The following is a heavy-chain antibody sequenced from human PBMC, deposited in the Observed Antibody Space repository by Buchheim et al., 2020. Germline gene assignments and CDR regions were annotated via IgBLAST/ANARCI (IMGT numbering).Heavy chain of an antibody. CDR1: GFDFSPYA. Sequence: QVQLVESGGGVVQPGKSLRLSCAASGFDFSPYAMHWVRQAPGKGLEWVAIVWFDGTNRYYADSVKGRFTVSSDNSQNHLYLQMNSLRAEDTAVYYCARAALSVTTFPKFLDHWGQGTL. V-gene: IGHV3-33*01. CDR2: VWFDGTNR. J-gene: IGHJ4*02. D-gene: IGHD4-17*01. CDR3: ARAALSVTTFPKFLDH.